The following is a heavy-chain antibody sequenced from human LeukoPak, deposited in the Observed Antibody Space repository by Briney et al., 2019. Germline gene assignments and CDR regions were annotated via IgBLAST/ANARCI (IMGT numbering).Heavy chain of an antibody. J-gene: IGHJ3*01. D-gene: IGHD5-24*01. CDR3: ASAMATHGAFDV. V-gene: IGHV4-4*02. CDR2: IYHSGST. CDR1: GGSISSSNW. Sequence: SGTLSLTCAVSGGSISSSNWWCWVRQPPGKGLEWIGEIYHSGSTNYNPSLKSRVTISVDKSKNQFSLRLSSVTAADTAVYYCASAMATHGAFDVWGQGTMVTVSS.